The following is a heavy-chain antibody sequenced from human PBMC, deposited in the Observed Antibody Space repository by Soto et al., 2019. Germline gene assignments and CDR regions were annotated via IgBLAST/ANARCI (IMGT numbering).Heavy chain of an antibody. CDR3: ARVYCSSTSCYRGYYYYGMDV. CDR1: GGTFSSYA. V-gene: IGHV1-69*01. D-gene: IGHD2-2*02. CDR2: IIPIFGTA. J-gene: IGHJ6*02. Sequence: QVQLVQSGAEVKKPGSSEKVSCKASGGTFSSYAISWVRQAPGQGLEWMGGIIPIFGTANYAQKFQGRVTITADESTSTAYMELSSLRSEDTAVYYCARVYCSSTSCYRGYYYYGMDVWGQGTTVTVSS.